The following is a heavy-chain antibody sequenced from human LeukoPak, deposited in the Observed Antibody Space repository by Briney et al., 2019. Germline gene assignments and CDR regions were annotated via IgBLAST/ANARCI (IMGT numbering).Heavy chain of an antibody. CDR2: ISWNSGSI. Sequence: SLRLSCAASGFTFDDYAMHWVRQAPGKGLEWVSGISWNSGSIGYADSVKGRFTISRDNAKNSLYLQMNSLRAEDTAVYYCAIVPTPLYPTVRSAFEIWGQGTMVTVSS. J-gene: IGHJ3*02. CDR1: GFTFDDYA. CDR3: AIVPTPLYPTVRSAFEI. V-gene: IGHV3-9*01. D-gene: IGHD2-2*02.